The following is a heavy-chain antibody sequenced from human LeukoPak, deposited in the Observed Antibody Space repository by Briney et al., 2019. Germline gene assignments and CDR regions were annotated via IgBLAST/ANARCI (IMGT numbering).Heavy chain of an antibody. V-gene: IGHV4-59*01. CDR3: ARLYSSSLGRVFDY. Sequence: SETLSLTCTVSGASISSYYWSWIRQPPGKGLEWIGYTYYSGSTNYNPSLKSRITISVATSKNQFSLNLSSVTAADTAVYYCARLYSSSLGRVFDYWGQGTLVTVSS. CDR2: TYYSGST. D-gene: IGHD6-13*01. CDR1: GASISSYY. J-gene: IGHJ4*02.